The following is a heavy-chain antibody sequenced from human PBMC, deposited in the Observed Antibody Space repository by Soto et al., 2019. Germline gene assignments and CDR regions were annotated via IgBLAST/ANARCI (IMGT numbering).Heavy chain of an antibody. CDR3: ARAPRKSYGDYDTPYYYDYYMDV. Sequence: QVQLVQSGAEVKKPGSSVKVSCKASGGTFSSYTISWVRQAPGQGLEWMGRIIPIPGIANYAQKCQGRVTITADKSTSTAHMELSSLRSEDTAVYYCARAPRKSYGDYDTPYYYDYYMDVWGKGTTVTVSS. D-gene: IGHD4-17*01. V-gene: IGHV1-69*02. CDR2: IIPIPGIA. J-gene: IGHJ6*03. CDR1: GGTFSSYT.